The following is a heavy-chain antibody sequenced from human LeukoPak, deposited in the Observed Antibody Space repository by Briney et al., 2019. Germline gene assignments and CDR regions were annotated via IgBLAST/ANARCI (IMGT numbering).Heavy chain of an antibody. CDR2: IIPILGIA. J-gene: IGHJ6*02. V-gene: IGHV1-69*04. CDR3: ARDLRGYGMDV. CDR1: GGTFSSYA. Sequence: SVKVSCKASGGTFSSYAISWVRQAPGQGLEWMGRIIPILGIANYAQKFQGRVTITADKSTSTAYMELSSLRSEGTAVYYCARDLRGYGMDVWGQGTTVTVSS. D-gene: IGHD3-10*01.